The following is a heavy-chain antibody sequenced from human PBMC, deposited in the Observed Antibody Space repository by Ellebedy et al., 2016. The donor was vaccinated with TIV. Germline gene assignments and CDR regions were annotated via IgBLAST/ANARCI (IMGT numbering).Heavy chain of an antibody. Sequence: ASVKVSCKASGGIFRSNAVSWVRQAPGQGFEWMGGIIAIFGTTKYAQKFQDRVTITADEPTSTVYMELSSLRSEDTAVYYCAAEVAHTLYFDQWGLGTLVTVSS. CDR1: GGIFRSNA. V-gene: IGHV1-69*13. D-gene: IGHD3-16*01. CDR3: AAEVAHTLYFDQ. CDR2: IIAIFGTT. J-gene: IGHJ4*02.